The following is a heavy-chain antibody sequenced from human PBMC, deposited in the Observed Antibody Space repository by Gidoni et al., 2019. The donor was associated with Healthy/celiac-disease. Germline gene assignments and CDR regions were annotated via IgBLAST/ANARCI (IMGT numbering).Heavy chain of an antibody. Sequence: QVQLQESGPGLVTPSETLSLTCTVSGGSISSYYWSWIRQPPGKGLEWIGYIYYSGSTNYNPSLKSRVTISVDTSKNQFSLKLSSVTAADTAVYYCARVVGSSPHYDYYYYMDVWGKGTTVTVSS. V-gene: IGHV4-59*01. CDR2: IYYSGST. CDR3: ARVVGSSPHYDYYYYMDV. CDR1: GGSISSYY. D-gene: IGHD6-6*01. J-gene: IGHJ6*03.